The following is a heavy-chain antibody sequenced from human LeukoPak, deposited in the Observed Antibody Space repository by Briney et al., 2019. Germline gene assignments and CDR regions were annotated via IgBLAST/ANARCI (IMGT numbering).Heavy chain of an antibody. J-gene: IGHJ4*02. CDR3: ARDGGDCDSTTCYDRLDY. V-gene: IGHV3-7*04. D-gene: IGHD2/OR15-2a*01. CDR1: GFIFSNYW. Sequence: GGSLRLSCAASGFIFSNYWVTWVRQAPGKGLEWVANIKRDGSDKYFVDSVRGRFTISRDNAKNTLYLQMNSLRAEDTAVYYCARDGGDCDSTTCYDRLDYWGQGTLVTVSS. CDR2: IKRDGSDK.